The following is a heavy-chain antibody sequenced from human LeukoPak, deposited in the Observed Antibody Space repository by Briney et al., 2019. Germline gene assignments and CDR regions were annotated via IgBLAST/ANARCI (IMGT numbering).Heavy chain of an antibody. Sequence: SETLSLTCGVFGGSFSGYYWTWLRQPPGKGLEWIGQINHRGSSHYNPSLRSRVTISVDTSKTQFSLKLTPVTAADTAVYYCAREKFCSDTGSCNIGLFDFWGQGALVTVSS. CDR1: GGSFSGYY. J-gene: IGHJ4*02. CDR2: INHRGSS. CDR3: AREKFCSDTGSCNIGLFDF. V-gene: IGHV4-34*01. D-gene: IGHD2-15*01.